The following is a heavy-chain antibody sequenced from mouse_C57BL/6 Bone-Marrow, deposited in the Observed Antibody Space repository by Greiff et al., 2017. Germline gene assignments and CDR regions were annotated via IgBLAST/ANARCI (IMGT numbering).Heavy chain of an antibody. Sequence: QVQLKESGAELARPGASVTLSCTASGYTFTSYGLSWVKQRTGQGLEWIGEIYTRSGNTYYNASFKGKATLTADKSSSTAYMELRSLTSEDSSVYFCARPLYYYGSWFAYWGQGTLVTVSA. CDR1: GYTFTSYG. CDR2: IYTRSGNT. CDR3: ARPLYYYGSWFAY. J-gene: IGHJ3*01. D-gene: IGHD1-1*01. V-gene: IGHV1-81*01.